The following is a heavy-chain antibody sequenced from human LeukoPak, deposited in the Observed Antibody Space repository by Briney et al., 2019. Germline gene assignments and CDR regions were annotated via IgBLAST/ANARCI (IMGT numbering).Heavy chain of an antibody. V-gene: IGHV3-48*03. CDR3: AKVTYYYDSSGPLEFDP. D-gene: IGHD3-22*01. Sequence: GGSLRLSCAASGFTFSSYEMAWVRQPQGKGLEWLSCISSGGTTIYYADSVKGRFTISRDNSKNTLYLQMNSLRAEDTAVYYCAKVTYYYDSSGPLEFDPWGQGTLVTVSS. CDR2: ISSGGTTI. CDR1: GFTFSSYE. J-gene: IGHJ5*02.